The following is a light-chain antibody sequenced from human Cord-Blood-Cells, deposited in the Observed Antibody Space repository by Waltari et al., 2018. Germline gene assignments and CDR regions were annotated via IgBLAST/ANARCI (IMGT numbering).Light chain of an antibody. CDR1: SSDVGGYNY. J-gene: IGLJ3*02. Sequence: QSALTQPPSASGSPGQSVTISCTGTSSDVGGYNYVSWYQQHPGKAPKLMIYEVSKRPSGVPDRFAGSKSGNPASLTVSGLQAEDEADYCCSSYAGSNNWVFGGGTKLTVL. V-gene: IGLV2-8*01. CDR3: SSYAGSNNWV. CDR2: EVS.